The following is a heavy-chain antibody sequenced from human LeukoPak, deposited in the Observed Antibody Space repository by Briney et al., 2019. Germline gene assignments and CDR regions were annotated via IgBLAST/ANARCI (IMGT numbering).Heavy chain of an antibody. CDR2: IRSKAYGGTT. CDR1: GFTFGDYA. V-gene: IGHV3-49*04. J-gene: IGHJ4*02. CDR3: TRDPIPVGATAEGY. D-gene: IGHD1-26*01. Sequence: GGSLRLSCTASGFTFGDYAMSWVRQAPGKGLEWVGFIRSKAYGGTTEYSASVKVSFTISRDDSKSIAYLQMNSLKTEDTAVYYCTRDPIPVGATAEGYWGQGTLVTVSS.